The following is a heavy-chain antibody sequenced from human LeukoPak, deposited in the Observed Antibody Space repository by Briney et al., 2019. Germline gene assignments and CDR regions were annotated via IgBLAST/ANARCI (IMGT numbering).Heavy chain of an antibody. J-gene: IGHJ4*02. CDR2: ISSSGSTI. CDR1: GFTFSDYY. CDR3: ARDRRSRFYFDY. Sequence: GGSLRLSCAASGFTFSDYYMSWIRQAPGKGLGWVSYISSSGSTIYYADSVKGRFTISRDNAKNSLYLQMNGLRAEDTAVYYCARDRRSRFYFDYWGQGTLVTVSS. V-gene: IGHV3-11*01. D-gene: IGHD6-13*01.